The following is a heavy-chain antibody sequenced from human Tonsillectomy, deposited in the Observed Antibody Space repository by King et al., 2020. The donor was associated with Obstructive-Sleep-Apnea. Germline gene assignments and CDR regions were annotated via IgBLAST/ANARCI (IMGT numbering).Heavy chain of an antibody. Sequence: QGQLVQSGAEVKKPGSSVKVSCKASGGTFISYAISWVRQAPGQGLEWMGGIIPILGIANYAQKFQGRVTITADKSTSTAYMELSSLRSEDTAVYYCARDTAGLYYFDYWGQGTLVTVSS. J-gene: IGHJ4*02. V-gene: IGHV1-69*10. CDR1: GGTFISYA. CDR2: IIPILGIA. CDR3: ARDTAGLYYFDY. D-gene: IGHD4-17*01.